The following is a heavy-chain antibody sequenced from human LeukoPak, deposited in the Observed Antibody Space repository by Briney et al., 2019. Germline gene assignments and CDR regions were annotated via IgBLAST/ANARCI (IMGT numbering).Heavy chain of an antibody. CDR2: ISAYNGNT. CDR3: GRGEVVVVTENNWFAP. Sequence: ASVKVSCKASGYTFTSYGISWVRQAPGQGLEWMGWISAYNGNTNYAQKLQGRVTMTTDTSTSTAYMELRSLRSDDTAVYYWGRGEVVVVTENNWFAPWGQGTRVTVPS. D-gene: IGHD2-21*02. CDR1: GYTFTSYG. J-gene: IGHJ5*02. V-gene: IGHV1-18*01.